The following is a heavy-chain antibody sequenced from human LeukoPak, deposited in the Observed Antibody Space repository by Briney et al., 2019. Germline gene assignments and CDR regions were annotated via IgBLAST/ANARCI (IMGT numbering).Heavy chain of an antibody. Sequence: SETLSLTCTVSGGSIDSSSYYWVWIRQPPGKGLECIGTIYYSGSSYYKPSLQSRVSISVDTYKNEFSLKLSSVTAADTAVYYCARFDYGDYHFDYWGRGTLVTVSS. V-gene: IGHV4-39*01. D-gene: IGHD4-17*01. CDR1: GGSIDSSSYY. CDR3: ARFDYGDYHFDY. CDR2: IYYSGSS. J-gene: IGHJ4*02.